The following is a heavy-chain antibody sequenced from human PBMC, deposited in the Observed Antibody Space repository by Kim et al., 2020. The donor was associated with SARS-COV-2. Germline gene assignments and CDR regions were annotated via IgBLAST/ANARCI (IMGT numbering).Heavy chain of an antibody. V-gene: IGHV3-30*03. J-gene: IGHJ3*01. CDR3: LRYSGSVAAFDL. D-gene: IGHD1-26*01. CDR2: ISYDGNNK. CDR1: GFTFTIYD. Sequence: GGSLRLSCTASGFTFTIYDMHWVRQAPGKGLEWVAVISYDGNNKYYTDSVKGRFTISRDNSKNTLDLQMNSLRAEDTAVYYCLRYSGSVAAFDLWGQGTMVTVSS.